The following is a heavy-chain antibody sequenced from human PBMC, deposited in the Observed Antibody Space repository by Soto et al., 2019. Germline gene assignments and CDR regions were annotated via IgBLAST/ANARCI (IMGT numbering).Heavy chain of an antibody. D-gene: IGHD3-22*01. V-gene: IGHV3-30*03. Sequence: PGGSLRLSFAASGFTFSSYGMHWVRQAPGKGLEWVSFISYDGSNKYYAYSVKVRFTISRDNYKKTLYLQMNSLRAEDTAVYYCATDSLYDSSGYYSPLYQYYGIDXWGQGTTVTVS. CDR2: ISYDGSNK. CDR1: GFTFSSYG. J-gene: IGHJ6*02. CDR3: ATDSLYDSSGYYSPLYQYYGIDX.